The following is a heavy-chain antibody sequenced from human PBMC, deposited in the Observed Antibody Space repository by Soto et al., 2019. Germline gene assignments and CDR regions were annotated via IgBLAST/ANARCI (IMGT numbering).Heavy chain of an antibody. CDR1: GFSFSSCS. J-gene: IGHJ6*02. Sequence: VVPRSVSWAASGFSFSSCSMHWVRQAPGKGLEWVAVISYDGSNKYYADSVKGRFTISRDNSKNTLYLQMNSLRAEDTAVYYCATAMKYYYNYGMDVWGQGTTVTVSS. CDR2: ISYDGSNK. CDR3: ATAMKYYYNYGMDV. V-gene: IGHV3-30-3*01. D-gene: IGHD3-22*01.